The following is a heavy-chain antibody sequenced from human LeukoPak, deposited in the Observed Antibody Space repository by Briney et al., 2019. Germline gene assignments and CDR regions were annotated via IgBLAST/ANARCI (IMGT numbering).Heavy chain of an antibody. CDR1: GGSVSGYY. J-gene: IGHJ4*02. CDR2: FNHSGST. CDR3: ARSHDRDFWSGYSTRPLIY. D-gene: IGHD3-3*01. Sequence: SETLSLTCAGDGGSVSGYYWSWIRQPPGKGLEWIGEFNHSGSTNYNPSLKSRVTISVDTSKNQFSLKLTSVTAADTAVYYCARSHDRDFWSGYSTRPLIYWGQGTLVTVSS. V-gene: IGHV4-34*01.